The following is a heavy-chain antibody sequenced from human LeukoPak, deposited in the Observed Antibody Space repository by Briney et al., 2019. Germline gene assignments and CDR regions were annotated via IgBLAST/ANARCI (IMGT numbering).Heavy chain of an antibody. V-gene: IGHV4-59*12. D-gene: IGHD2-2*01. CDR2: IYYSGST. CDR3: ARDTSLFDY. J-gene: IGHJ4*02. Sequence: TTSETLSLTCTVSGGSMTSYYWSWIRRPPGKGLEWIGHIYYSGSTSYNPSLKSRVTISVDTSKNQFSLKVSSVTAADTAVYYCARDTSLFDYWGQGTLVTVSS. CDR1: GGSMTSYY.